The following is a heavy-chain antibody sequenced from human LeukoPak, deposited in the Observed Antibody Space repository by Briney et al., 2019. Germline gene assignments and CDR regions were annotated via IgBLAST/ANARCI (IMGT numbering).Heavy chain of an antibody. CDR2: IKSKTDGGTT. CDR1: GFTFSNAW. V-gene: IGHV3-15*01. Sequence: GGSLRLSCAASGFTFSNAWMSWVRQAPGKGLEWVGRIKSKTDGGTTDYAAPVKGRFTISRDDSKNTLYLQMNSLRAEDTAVYYCARDVYSSGWYQFFDYWGQGTLVTVSS. D-gene: IGHD6-19*01. CDR3: ARDVYSSGWYQFFDY. J-gene: IGHJ4*02.